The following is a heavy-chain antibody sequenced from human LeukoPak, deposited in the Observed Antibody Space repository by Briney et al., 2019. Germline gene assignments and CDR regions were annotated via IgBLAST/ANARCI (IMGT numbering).Heavy chain of an antibody. V-gene: IGHV1-69*13. Sequence: SVKVSCKASGGTFSSYAISWVRQAPGQGLEWMGGIISIFGTASYAQKFQGRVTITADESTSTAYMALSRLRSEDTAVYYCARDLTMVRGARYRPYNWFAPWGQGTLVTVSS. CDR1: GGTFSSYA. J-gene: IGHJ5*02. D-gene: IGHD3-10*01. CDR3: ARDLTMVRGARYRPYNWFAP. CDR2: IISIFGTA.